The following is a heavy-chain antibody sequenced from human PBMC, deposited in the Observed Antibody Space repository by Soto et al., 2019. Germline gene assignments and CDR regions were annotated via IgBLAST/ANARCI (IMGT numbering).Heavy chain of an antibody. CDR3: AKDHGGWGLTLED. D-gene: IGHD3-16*01. CDR1: GFTFSDYY. CDR2: ISDSGRFT. J-gene: IGHJ4*02. Sequence: QVHLEESRGALVKPGGSLRLSCSASGFTFSDYYMSWIRQATGKGLEWVSDISDSGRFTHQADSVEARFTISRDNAENSLYLQMNSLRPEDSAIYYCAKDHGGWGLTLEDWGQVTLVTVSS. V-gene: IGHV3-11*01.